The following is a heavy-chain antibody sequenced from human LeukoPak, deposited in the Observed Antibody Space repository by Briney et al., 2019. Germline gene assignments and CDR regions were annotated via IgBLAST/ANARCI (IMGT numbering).Heavy chain of an antibody. J-gene: IGHJ6*03. CDR1: GGSFSGYY. CDR2: INHSGST. D-gene: IGHD3-10*01. Sequence: PSETLSLTCAVYGGSFSGYYWSWIRQPPGKGLEWIGEINHSGSTNYNPSPKSRVTISVDTSKNQFSLKLSSVTAADTAVYYCARDYYYGSGSPPYYYYYYMDVWGKGTTVTVSS. CDR3: ARDYYYGSGSPPYYYYYYMDV. V-gene: IGHV4-34*01.